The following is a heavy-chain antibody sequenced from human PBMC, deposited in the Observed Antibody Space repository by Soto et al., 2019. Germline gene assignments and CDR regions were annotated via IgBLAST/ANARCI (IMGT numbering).Heavy chain of an antibody. J-gene: IGHJ4*02. CDR2: IKSDGSPT. D-gene: IGHD1-26*01. Sequence: GGSLRRSGAASGCTFSSYWMHWVRQAPGKELVWVSRIKSDGSPTSYSASVKGRFTISRDNATNTLYLQMNSLRAEDTSVYYCSRGYWALLPFASWGQGTPVTVSS. V-gene: IGHV3-74*01. CDR1: GCTFSSYW. CDR3: SRGYWALLPFAS.